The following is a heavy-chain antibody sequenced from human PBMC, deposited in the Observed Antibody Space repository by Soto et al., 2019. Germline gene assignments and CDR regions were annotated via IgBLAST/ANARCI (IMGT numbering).Heavy chain of an antibody. V-gene: IGHV3-43*01. CDR1: GFTFDDYT. CDR3: AKDSENNNPVAAAGGFDY. CDR2: ISWDGGST. Sequence: EVQLVESGGVVVQPGGSLRLSCAASGFTFDDYTMHWVRQAPGKGLEWVSLISWDGGSTYYADSVKGRFTISRDNSKNSLYLQMNSLRTEDTALYYCAKDSENNNPVAAAGGFDYWGQGTLVTVSS. J-gene: IGHJ4*02. D-gene: IGHD6-13*01.